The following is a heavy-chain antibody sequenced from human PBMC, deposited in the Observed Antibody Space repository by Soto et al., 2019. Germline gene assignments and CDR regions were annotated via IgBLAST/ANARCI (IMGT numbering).Heavy chain of an antibody. CDR2: IYYSGST. J-gene: IGHJ3*02. V-gene: IGHV4-30-4*01. D-gene: IGHD5-18*01. Sequence: SETLSLTXTVSGGSISSGDYYWSWIRQPPGKGLEWIGYIYYSGSTYYNPSLKSRVTISVDTSKNQFSLKLSSVTAADTAVYYCARGLGTAMGIWGQGTMVTVSS. CDR1: GGSISSGDYY. CDR3: ARGLGTAMGI.